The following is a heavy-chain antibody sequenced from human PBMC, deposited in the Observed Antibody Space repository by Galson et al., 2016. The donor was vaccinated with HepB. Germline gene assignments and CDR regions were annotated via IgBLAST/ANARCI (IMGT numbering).Heavy chain of an antibody. D-gene: IGHD1-26*01. CDR1: GCRCSNYA. CDR3: AKVFIGARILDCFES. J-gene: IGHJ4*02. CDR2: IDGGGGSK. Sequence: SLRLSCAASGCRCSNYARNWVRQVPGKGLQGVSAIDGGGGSKYYADSTKSRLTISRDNSKRTLFLEMNDLRAEDTAIYYCAKVFIGARILDCFESWGQGTLVIVSS. V-gene: IGHV3-23*01.